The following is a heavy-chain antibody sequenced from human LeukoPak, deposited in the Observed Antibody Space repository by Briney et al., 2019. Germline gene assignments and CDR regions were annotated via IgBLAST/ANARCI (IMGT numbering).Heavy chain of an antibody. CDR2: IYPGDSDT. D-gene: IGHD2-2*01. CDR3: VSTDPRHDGFDI. V-gene: IGHV5-51*01. J-gene: IGHJ3*02. CDR1: GYMFSNYW. Sequence: GESLKISCEGSGYMFSNYWIGWVRQMPGKGLEWMGIIYPGDSDTTYSPSFQGQVTISADTSINTAYGQWTSLQASDTAMYYCVSTDPRHDGFDIWGPGTKVTVSS.